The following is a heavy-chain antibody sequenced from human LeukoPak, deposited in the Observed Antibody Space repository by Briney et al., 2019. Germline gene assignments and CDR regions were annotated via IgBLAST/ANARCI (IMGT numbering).Heavy chain of an antibody. Sequence: ASVKVSCKASGYTFTSYDINWVRQATGQGLEWMGWMNPNSGNTGYAQKFQGRVTMTRNTSISTAYMELSSLRPEDTAVYYCARVRGGDGFEDYFDYWGQGTLVTVSS. J-gene: IGHJ4*02. V-gene: IGHV1-8*01. CDR3: ARVRGGDGFEDYFDY. CDR1: GYTFTSYD. D-gene: IGHD2-21*01. CDR2: MNPNSGNT.